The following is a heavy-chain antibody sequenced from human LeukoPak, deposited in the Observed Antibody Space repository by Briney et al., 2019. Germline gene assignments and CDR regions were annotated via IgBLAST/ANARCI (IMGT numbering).Heavy chain of an antibody. J-gene: IGHJ4*02. V-gene: IGHV3-7*04. Sequence: GGSLRLSCVASGFTFSSYWMSWVRQAPGKGLEWVANIKKDGSDKYYADSVKGRFTISRDNAKNSLYLQMNSLRAEDTAVYYCARGSDILTGYLFRFDYWGQGTLVTVSS. CDR2: IKKDGSDK. D-gene: IGHD3-9*01. CDR3: ARGSDILTGYLFRFDY. CDR1: GFTFSSYW.